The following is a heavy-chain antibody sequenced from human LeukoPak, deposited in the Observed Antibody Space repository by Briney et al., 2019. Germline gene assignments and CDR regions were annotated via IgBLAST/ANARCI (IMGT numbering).Heavy chain of an antibody. D-gene: IGHD1-1*01. Sequence: GGSLRLSCAASGFTFSNYWMSWVRQAPGKGLEWVANIRQNGSEKYYVDSMRGRFTISRDNAKNSLYLQMSSLRAEDTAVYYCARSTAGLDYWGQGTLVTVSS. V-gene: IGHV3-7*01. CDR3: ARSTAGLDY. CDR1: GFTFSNYW. CDR2: IRQNGSEK. J-gene: IGHJ4*02.